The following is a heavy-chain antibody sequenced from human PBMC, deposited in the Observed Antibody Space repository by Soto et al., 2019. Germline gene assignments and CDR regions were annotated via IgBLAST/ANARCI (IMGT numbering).Heavy chain of an antibody. CDR2: IKSKTDGGTT. V-gene: IGHV3-15*01. J-gene: IGHJ4*02. CDR3: SSATYGYYFDY. D-gene: IGHD6-25*01. Sequence: GGSLRLSCAASGFTFSNAWMSWVRQAPGKGREWVGRIKSKTDGGTTDYAAPVKGRFTISRDDSKNTLYLQMNSLKTEDTAVYYCSSATYGYYFDYWGQGTLVTVSS. CDR1: GFTFSNAW.